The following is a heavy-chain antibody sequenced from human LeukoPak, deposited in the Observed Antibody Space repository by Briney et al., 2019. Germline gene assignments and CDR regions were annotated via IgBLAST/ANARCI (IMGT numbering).Heavy chain of an antibody. CDR1: GYTFTGYY. D-gene: IGHD3-3*01. V-gene: IGHV1-18*04. CDR3: ARDLDPAEGAYYYYMDV. Sequence: ASVKVSCKASGYTFTGYYMHWVRQAPGQGLEWMGWISAYNGNTNYAQKLQGRVTMTSDTSTSTAYMELRSLRSDDTAVYYCARDLDPAEGAYYYYMDVWGKGTTVTVSS. CDR2: ISAYNGNT. J-gene: IGHJ6*03.